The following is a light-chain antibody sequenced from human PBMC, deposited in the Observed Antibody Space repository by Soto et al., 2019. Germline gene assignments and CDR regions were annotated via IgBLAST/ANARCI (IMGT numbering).Light chain of an antibody. CDR1: QSVTRN. Sequence: IVMTQSPATLSVSAGERATLSCGASQSVTRNLAWYQQKPGQAPRLLIFGASTRATGLPARFSGSGYGTDFNLTITSLEPEDFAFYYCHQRQRWPRTFGQGTKVDI. J-gene: IGKJ1*01. CDR2: GAS. V-gene: IGKV3-15*01. CDR3: HQRQRWPRT.